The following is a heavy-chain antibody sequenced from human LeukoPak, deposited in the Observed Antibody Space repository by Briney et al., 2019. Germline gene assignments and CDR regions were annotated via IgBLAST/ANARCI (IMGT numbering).Heavy chain of an antibody. D-gene: IGHD6-13*01. CDR1: GYTFTSYY. J-gene: IGHJ6*02. CDR2: INPSGGST. CDR3: ARAPYSSSWYAEGLYYYYGMDV. Sequence: GASVKVSCKASGYTFTSYYMHWVRQAPGQGLEWMGIINPSGGSTSYAQKFQGRVTMTRDTSTSTVYMELSSLRSEDTAVYYCARAPYSSSWYAEGLYYYYGMDVWGQGTTVTVSS. V-gene: IGHV1-46*01.